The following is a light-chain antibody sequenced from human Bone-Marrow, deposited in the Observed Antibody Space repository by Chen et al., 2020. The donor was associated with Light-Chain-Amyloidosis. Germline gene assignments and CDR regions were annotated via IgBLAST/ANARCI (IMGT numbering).Light chain of an antibody. CDR3: QSADSSGTYEVI. CDR1: DLPTKY. J-gene: IGLJ2*01. V-gene: IGLV3-25*03. Sequence: SYELTQPPSVSVSPGQTARITCSGDDLPTKYAYWYQQKPGQAPVLVIHRDTERPSGISERFSGSSSGTTATLTISGGQAEDEADYHCQSADSSGTYEVIFGGGNKLTVL. CDR2: RDT.